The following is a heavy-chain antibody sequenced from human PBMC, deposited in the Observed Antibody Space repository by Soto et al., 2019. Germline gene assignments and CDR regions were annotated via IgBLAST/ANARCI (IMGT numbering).Heavy chain of an antibody. Sequence: GGSLRLSWAAAGGTCISYARSWVRQAPEKGLEWVSAISGSGGSTYYADSVKGRFTISRDNSKNTLYLQMNSLRAEDTAVYYCANRGDISSSTIGFSIWVHSYFDYWDQGTLVTVSS. CDR2: ISGSGGST. J-gene: IGHJ4*02. D-gene: IGHD6-6*01. V-gene: IGHV3-23*01. CDR3: ANRGDISSSTIGFSIWVHSYFDY. CDR1: GGTCISYA.